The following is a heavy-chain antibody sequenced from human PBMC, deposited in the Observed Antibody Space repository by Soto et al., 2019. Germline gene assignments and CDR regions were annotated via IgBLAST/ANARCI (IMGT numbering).Heavy chain of an antibody. D-gene: IGHD3-3*02. CDR2: IYYSGST. V-gene: IGHV4-39*01. Sequence: QLQLQESGPGLVKPSETLSLTCTVSGGSISSSSYYWGWIRQPPGKGLEWIGSIYYSGSTYYNPSLTSRVTISVDTSKNQFSLKLSSVTAADTAVYYCARRPIRRGFDPWGQGTLVTVSS. CDR3: ARRPIRRGFDP. CDR1: GGSISSSSYY. J-gene: IGHJ5*02.